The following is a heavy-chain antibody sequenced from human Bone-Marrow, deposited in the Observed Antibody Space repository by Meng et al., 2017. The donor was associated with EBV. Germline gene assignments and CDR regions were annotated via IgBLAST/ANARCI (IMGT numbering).Heavy chain of an antibody. CDR1: GYPFTRYD. J-gene: IGHJ5*02. D-gene: IGHD3-10*01. Sequence: AQVTSLGAPWTVSCKASGYPFTRYDINWVRQASGQGLEWRGWMNPDSCDTGYVQKFQGRVTMTRNISINTAYMDLSSLRSEDTAVYYCARDVYASGSYRSDPWGQGTLVTVSS. V-gene: IGHV1-8*01. CDR2: MNPDSCDT. CDR3: ARDVYASGSYRSDP.